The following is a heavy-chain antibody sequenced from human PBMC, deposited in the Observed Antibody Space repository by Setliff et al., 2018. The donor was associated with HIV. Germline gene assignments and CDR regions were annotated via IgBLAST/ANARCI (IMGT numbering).Heavy chain of an antibody. CDR3: AREVFSGWRIFDI. CDR1: GGSFSGHY. V-gene: IGHV4-34*01. D-gene: IGHD6-19*01. CDR2: INHSGPS. J-gene: IGHJ3*02. Sequence: SETLSLTCAVYGGSFSGHYWTWIRQPPGKGLEWIGEINHSGPSNFNPSLKSLLSIPVDTPKNQFSLKLTSVTSTNPAVYSCAREVFSGWRIFDIWGHGTMVTISS.